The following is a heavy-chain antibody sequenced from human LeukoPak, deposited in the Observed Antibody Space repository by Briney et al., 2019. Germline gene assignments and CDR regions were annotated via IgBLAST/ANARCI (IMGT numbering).Heavy chain of an antibody. Sequence: SSVKVSCKASGGTFSSYAISWVRQAPGQGLEWMGGIIPIFGTANYAQKFQGRVTITTDESTSTAYMELSSLRSEDTAVYFCARVVMKAFYYYYMDVWGKGTTIIISS. CDR2: IIPIFGTA. D-gene: IGHD2-21*01. V-gene: IGHV1-69*05. CDR1: GGTFSSYA. J-gene: IGHJ6*03. CDR3: ARVVMKAFYYYYMDV.